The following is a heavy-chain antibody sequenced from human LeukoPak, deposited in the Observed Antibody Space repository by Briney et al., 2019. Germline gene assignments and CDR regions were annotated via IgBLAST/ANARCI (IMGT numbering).Heavy chain of an antibody. D-gene: IGHD7-27*01. V-gene: IGHV3-53*01. CDR3: ARLSGPNWFDP. CDR1: GFTVSSNY. Sequence: GGSLRLSCAASGFTVSSNYTSWVRQAPGKGLEWVSVIYSGGSTYYADSVKGRFTISRDNSKNTLYLQMNSLRAEDTAVYYCARLSGPNWFDPWGQGTLVTVSS. CDR2: IYSGGST. J-gene: IGHJ5*02.